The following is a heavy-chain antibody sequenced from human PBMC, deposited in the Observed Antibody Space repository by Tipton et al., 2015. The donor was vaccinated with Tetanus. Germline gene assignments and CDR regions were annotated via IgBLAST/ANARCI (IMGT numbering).Heavy chain of an antibody. V-gene: IGHV4-4*07. D-gene: IGHD6-6*01. CDR3: AREHTRYSGSSVATFDI. CDR2: VYNSGST. J-gene: IGHJ3*02. CDR1: GASISSYY. Sequence: TLSLTCTVSGASISSYYWSWIRQPAGKGLEWIGRVYNSGSTDYNPSLKSRLAMSLDTSKNQFSLKLSSVTAADTAVYYCAREHTRYSGSSVATFDIWGQGTMVTVSS.